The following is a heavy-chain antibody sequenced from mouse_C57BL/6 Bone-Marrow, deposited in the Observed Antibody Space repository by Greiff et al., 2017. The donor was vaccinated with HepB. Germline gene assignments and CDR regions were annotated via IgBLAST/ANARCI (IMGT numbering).Heavy chain of an antibody. Sequence: EVMLVESGGGFVKPGGSLKLSCAASGFTFSSYTMSWVRQTPEKRLEWVATISGGGGNTYYPDSVKGRFTISRDNAKNTLYLQMSSLRSEDTALYYCARDGYYPYYFDYWGQGTTLTVSS. CDR3: ARDGYYPYYFDY. V-gene: IGHV5-9*01. CDR2: ISGGGGNT. D-gene: IGHD2-3*01. J-gene: IGHJ2*01. CDR1: GFTFSSYT.